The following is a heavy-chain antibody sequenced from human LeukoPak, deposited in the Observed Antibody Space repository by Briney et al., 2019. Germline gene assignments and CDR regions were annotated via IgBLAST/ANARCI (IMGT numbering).Heavy chain of an antibody. CDR2: ISAYNGNT. CDR3: ASTIPEYYYDSSGPYAFDI. V-gene: IGHV1-18*04. D-gene: IGHD3-22*01. Sequence: GASVKVSCKASGYTFTSYYMHWVRPAPGQGLEWMGWISAYNGNTNYAQKLQGRVTMTTDTSTSTAYMELRSLRSDDTAVYYCASTIPEYYYDSSGPYAFDIWGQGTMVTVSS. J-gene: IGHJ3*02. CDR1: GYTFTSYY.